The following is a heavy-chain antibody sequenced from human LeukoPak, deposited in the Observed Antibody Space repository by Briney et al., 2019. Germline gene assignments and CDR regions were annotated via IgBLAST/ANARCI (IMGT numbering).Heavy chain of an antibody. CDR1: GFTVSGNY. CDR3: AKDTPLCYFDY. CDR2: IYSGGST. Sequence: GGSLRLSCAASGFTVSGNYMSWVRQAPGKGLEWVSVIYSGGSTYYADSVKGRFTISRDNSKNTLYLQMNSLRADDTAVYYCAKDTPLCYFDYWGQGTLVTVSS. V-gene: IGHV3-66*01. D-gene: IGHD3-16*01. J-gene: IGHJ4*02.